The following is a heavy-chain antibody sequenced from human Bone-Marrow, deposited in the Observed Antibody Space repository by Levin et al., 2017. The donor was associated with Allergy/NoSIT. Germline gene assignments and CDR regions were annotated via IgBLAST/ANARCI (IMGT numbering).Heavy chain of an antibody. Sequence: GSLRLSCAVYGGSFSGYYWSWIRQPPGKGLEWIGEINHSGSTNYNPSLKSRVTISVDTSKNQFSLKLSSVTAADTAVYYCAREGPYCSGGSCYRYAFDIWGQGTMVTVSS. D-gene: IGHD2-15*01. CDR1: GGSFSGYY. J-gene: IGHJ3*02. CDR3: AREGPYCSGGSCYRYAFDI. V-gene: IGHV4-34*01. CDR2: INHSGST.